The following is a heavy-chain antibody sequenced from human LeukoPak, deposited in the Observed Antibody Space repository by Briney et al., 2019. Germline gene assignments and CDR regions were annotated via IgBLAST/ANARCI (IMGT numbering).Heavy chain of an antibody. CDR2: ISGTGGRT. D-gene: IGHD6-19*01. CDR1: GFTFSSYA. J-gene: IGHJ5*02. Sequence: SGGSLGLSCAASGFTFSSYAMSWVRQAPGKGLEWVSAISGTGGRTYYADSVKGRFTISRDNSKNTLYPQMNSLRAEDTAVYYCAKEPASSGWLDPWGQGTLVAVSS. CDR3: AKEPASSGWLDP. V-gene: IGHV3-23*01.